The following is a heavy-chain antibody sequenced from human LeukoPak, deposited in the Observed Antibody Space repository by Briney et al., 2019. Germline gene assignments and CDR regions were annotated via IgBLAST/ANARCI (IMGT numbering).Heavy chain of an antibody. D-gene: IGHD3-22*01. CDR2: IYPGDSDT. CDR3: ARSGRYYYDSSGYHYVYFDY. J-gene: IGHJ4*02. V-gene: IGHV5-51*01. Sequence: GESLKISCKGSGYSFTSYWIGWVRQMPGKGLEWMGIIYPGDSDTRYSPSFQGQVTISADKSISTAYLQWSSLKASDTAMYYCARSGRYYYDSSGYHYVYFDYWGQGTLVTVSS. CDR1: GYSFTSYW.